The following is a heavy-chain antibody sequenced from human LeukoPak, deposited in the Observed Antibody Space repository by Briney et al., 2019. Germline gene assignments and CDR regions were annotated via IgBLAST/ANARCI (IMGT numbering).Heavy chain of an antibody. V-gene: IGHV4-4*07. CDR3: ARQLVRTTYFDY. Sequence: PSETLSLTCTVSGDSISRYYWSWIRQPAGKGLEWVGRLYSSGNTDYNPSLKSRVTMSVDTSKSQFSLKLSSVTAADTAVYYCARQLVRTTYFDYWGQGTLVTVSS. CDR2: LYSSGNT. CDR1: GDSISRYY. D-gene: IGHD1-26*01. J-gene: IGHJ4*02.